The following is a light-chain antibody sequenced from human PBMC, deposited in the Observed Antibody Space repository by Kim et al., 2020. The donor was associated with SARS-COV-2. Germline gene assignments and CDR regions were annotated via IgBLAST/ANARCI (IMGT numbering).Light chain of an antibody. CDR3: QQYYSYPRT. Sequence: AATGDRVTITCLASQGSSSYLAWYQQKPGKAPKLVIYASSTLQSGVPSRFSGSGSGTDFTHTISCLQSEDFATYYCQQYYSYPRTFGQGTKVDIK. J-gene: IGKJ1*01. V-gene: IGKV1-8*01. CDR1: QGSSSY. CDR2: ASS.